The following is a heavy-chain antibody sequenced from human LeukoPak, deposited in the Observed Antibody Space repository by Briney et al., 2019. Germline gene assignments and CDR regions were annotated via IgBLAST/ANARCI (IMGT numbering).Heavy chain of an antibody. D-gene: IGHD2-15*01. CDR1: LGSISSYY. J-gene: IGHJ4*02. V-gene: IGHV4-4*07. CDR3: ARGGSGVAL. Sequence: PSETLSLICTVSLGSISSYYWSWIRQPARDGREWIGRIYASVITNYNPSLKSRVTMSVDTSKNQFSVKLSSVTAADTAVYYCARGGSGVALRGQGTLVTVSS. CDR2: IYASVIT.